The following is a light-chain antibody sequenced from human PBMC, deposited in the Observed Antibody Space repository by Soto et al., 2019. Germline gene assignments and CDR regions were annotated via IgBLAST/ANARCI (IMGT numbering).Light chain of an antibody. Sequence: DIQMTQSPSSLSASVGARVTITCQARKGVKKYVNWYQQKPGKAPNLLVYDASTLEVGVPARFIGSGSGTHFTFTISSLQPEDFDTYFCHQYENLPLTFGGGTKV. V-gene: IGKV1-33*01. CDR1: KGVKKY. J-gene: IGKJ4*01. CDR2: DAS. CDR3: HQYENLPLT.